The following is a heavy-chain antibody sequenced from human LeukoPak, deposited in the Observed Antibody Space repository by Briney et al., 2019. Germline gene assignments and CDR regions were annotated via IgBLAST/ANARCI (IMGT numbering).Heavy chain of an antibody. CDR1: GYTFTSYY. CDR2: IDPSGGSS. V-gene: IGHV1-46*01. CDR3: ARDGSSRIAATS. J-gene: IGHJ4*02. Sequence: ASVKVSCKASGYTFTSYYIHWVRQAPGQGLEWMGIIDPSGGSSSYAQKFQGRVTMTRDTSTNTVYMELSSLRSEDTAVYYCARDGSSRIAATSWGQGTLVTVSS. D-gene: IGHD6-13*01.